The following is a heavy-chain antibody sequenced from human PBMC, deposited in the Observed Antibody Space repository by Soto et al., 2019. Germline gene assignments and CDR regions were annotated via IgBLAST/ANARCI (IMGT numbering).Heavy chain of an antibody. Sequence: SETLSLTCGVSGDSTRIRYWWTWLRRPPGRGLEWIGEVNQSGTSNYNPSLKSRVTISIDNSNNHFSLKMTSVTAADTAVYYCARANPDLYYFDYWGQGTLVTVSS. J-gene: IGHJ4*02. CDR1: GDSTRIRYW. V-gene: IGHV4-4*02. CDR3: ARANPDLYYFDY. CDR2: VNQSGTS.